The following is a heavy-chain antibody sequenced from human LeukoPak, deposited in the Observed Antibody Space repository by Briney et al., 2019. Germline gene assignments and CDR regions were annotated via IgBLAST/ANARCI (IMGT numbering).Heavy chain of an antibody. V-gene: IGHV1-18*01. CDR1: GYTFTTYG. CDR2: ISTYNGNT. D-gene: IGHD2-2*01. CDR3: ARVSPYQLLSNRGNAPDY. Sequence: ASVKVSCKASGYTFTTYGISWVRQAPGQGLEWMGWISTYNGNTNYAQKFQGRVTMTTDTSTSTAYMELRSLRSDDTAVYYCARVSPYQLLSNRGNAPDYWGQGTLVTVSS. J-gene: IGHJ4*02.